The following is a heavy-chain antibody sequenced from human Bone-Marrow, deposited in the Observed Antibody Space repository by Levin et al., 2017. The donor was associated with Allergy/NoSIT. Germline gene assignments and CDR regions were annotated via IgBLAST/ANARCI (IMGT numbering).Heavy chain of an antibody. D-gene: IGHD6-13*01. CDR2: IYHSGNT. J-gene: IGHJ5*02. CDR3: ARGTAAVGP. Sequence: ESLKISCSVSGASVSSHYWSWIRQAPGKPLEWIGYIYHSGNTKYNPSFKSRVTISGDTSKNEVFLRLTSVTPADTAVYYCARGTAAVGPWGQGTPVIVSS. CDR1: GASVSSHY. V-gene: IGHV4-59*02.